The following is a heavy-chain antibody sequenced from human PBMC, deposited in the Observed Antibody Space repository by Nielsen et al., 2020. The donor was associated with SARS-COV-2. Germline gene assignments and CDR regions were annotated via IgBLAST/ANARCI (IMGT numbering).Heavy chain of an antibody. Sequence: SETLSLTCSVSGGSISSGTYYWNWIRQPAGKGLEWIGRIYTSGSTDYNPSLKSRVTISVDTSKNQFSLKLSSVTAADTAVYYCARGRAVTTFFYYYGMDVWGQGTTVTVSS. CDR1: GGSISSGTYY. D-gene: IGHD4-17*01. CDR3: ARGRAVTTFFYYYGMDV. CDR2: IYTSGST. V-gene: IGHV4-61*02. J-gene: IGHJ6*02.